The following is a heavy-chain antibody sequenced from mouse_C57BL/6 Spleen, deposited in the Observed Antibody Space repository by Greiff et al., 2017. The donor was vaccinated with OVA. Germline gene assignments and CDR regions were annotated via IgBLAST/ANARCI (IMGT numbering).Heavy chain of an antibody. CDR1: GYTFTSYW. CDR2: IDPSDSYT. J-gene: IGHJ4*01. Sequence: VQLQQPGAELVMPGASVKLSCKASGYTFTSYWMHWVKQRPGQGLEWIGEIDPSDSYTNYNQKFKGKSTLTVDKSSSTAYMQLSSLTSEDSAVYYCARPLGSSYGAMDYWGQGTSVTVSS. V-gene: IGHV1-69*01. CDR3: ARPLGSSYGAMDY. D-gene: IGHD1-1*01.